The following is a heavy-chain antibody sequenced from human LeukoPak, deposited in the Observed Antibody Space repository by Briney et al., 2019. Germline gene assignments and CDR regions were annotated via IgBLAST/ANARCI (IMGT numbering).Heavy chain of an antibody. J-gene: IGHJ6*02. CDR2: ISYDGSNK. D-gene: IGHD2-15*01. CDR3: ARDQAHQLPLLSYYGMDV. Sequence: GRSLRLSCAASGFTFSSYAMPWVRQAPGKGLEWVAVISYDGSNKYYADSVKGRFTISRDNSKNTLYLQMNSLRAEDTAVYYCARDQAHQLPLLSYYGMDVWGQGTTVTVSS. CDR1: GFTFSSYA. V-gene: IGHV3-30-3*01.